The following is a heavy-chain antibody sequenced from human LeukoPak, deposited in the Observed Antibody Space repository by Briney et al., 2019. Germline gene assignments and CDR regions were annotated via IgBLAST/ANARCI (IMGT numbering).Heavy chain of an antibody. Sequence: PGGSLRLSCAASGFTFSGYAMSWVRQAPGKGLEWVSAISGSGGSTYYADSVKGRFTISRANSKNTLYLQMNSLTAEDTAVYYCAKGVPSCDIVVLWYRKPGGDWFDPWGQGTLVTVSS. V-gene: IGHV3-23*01. CDR3: AKGVPSCDIVVLWYRKPGGDWFDP. CDR1: GFTFSGYA. D-gene: IGHD2-2*01. CDR2: ISGSGGST. J-gene: IGHJ5*02.